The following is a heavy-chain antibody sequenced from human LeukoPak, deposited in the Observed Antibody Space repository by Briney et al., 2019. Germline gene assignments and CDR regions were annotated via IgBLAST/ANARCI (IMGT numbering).Heavy chain of an antibody. CDR1: GFTFNNAW. CDR2: ISGSGGST. CDR3: AKDDGYYGSGSYPSAFDI. J-gene: IGHJ3*02. D-gene: IGHD3-10*01. Sequence: GGSLRLSCAASGFTFNNAWMSWVRQAPGKGLEWVSAISGSGGSTYYADSVKGRFTISRDNSKNTLYLQMNSLRAEDTAVYYCAKDDGYYGSGSYPSAFDIWGQGTMVTVSS. V-gene: IGHV3-23*01.